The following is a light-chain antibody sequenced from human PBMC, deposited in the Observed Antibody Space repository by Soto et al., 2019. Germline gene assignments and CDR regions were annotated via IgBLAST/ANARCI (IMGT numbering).Light chain of an antibody. CDR1: SSNIGAGYD. CDR3: QSYAGSVTLIV. Sequence: QAVVTQPPSVSGAPGQRVTISCTGSSSNIGAGYDVHWYQQLPGTAPKLLIYGNSNRPSGVPDRFSGSKSGTSASLAITGLQADDEADYYCQSYAGSVTLIVFGTGTKLTVL. V-gene: IGLV1-40*01. CDR2: GNS. J-gene: IGLJ1*01.